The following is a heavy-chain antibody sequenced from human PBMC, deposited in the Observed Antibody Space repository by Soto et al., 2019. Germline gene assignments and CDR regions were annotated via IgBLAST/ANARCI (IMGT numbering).Heavy chain of an antibody. CDR3: ARGRGDTAMAWYY. V-gene: IGHV4-59*01. J-gene: IGHJ4*02. CDR1: GGSISSYY. Sequence: QVQLQESGPGLVKPSETLSLTCTVSGGSISSYYWSWIRQPPGKGLEWIGYIYYSGSTNYNPSLKSRVTISVDTSKNQFSLKLSSVTAADTAVDYCARGRGDTAMAWYYWGQGTLVTVSS. D-gene: IGHD5-18*01. CDR2: IYYSGST.